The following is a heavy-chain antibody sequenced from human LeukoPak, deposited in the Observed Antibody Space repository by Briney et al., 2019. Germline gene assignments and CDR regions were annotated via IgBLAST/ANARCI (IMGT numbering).Heavy chain of an antibody. D-gene: IGHD2-8*01. Sequence: GGSLRLSCAASGFTFSSYWMSWVRQAPGKGLEWVANIKQDGSEKYYVDSVKGRFTISRDNAKNSLYLQMNSLRAEDTAVYYCASSNGITANDAIDIWGQGTMVTVSS. CDR1: GFTFSSYW. V-gene: IGHV3-7*01. J-gene: IGHJ3*02. CDR3: ASSNGITANDAIDI. CDR2: IKQDGSEK.